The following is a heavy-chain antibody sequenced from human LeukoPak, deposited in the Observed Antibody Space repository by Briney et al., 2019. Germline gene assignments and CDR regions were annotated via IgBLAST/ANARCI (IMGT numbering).Heavy chain of an antibody. CDR1: GFTFSSHG. Sequence: PGGPLRLSCAASGFTFSSHGMHWVRQAPGKGLEWGAVISYDGSNKYYADSVKGRFTISRDNSKNTLYLQMNSLRAEDTAVYYCAKPMITFGGFIDHWGQGTLVTVSS. V-gene: IGHV3-30*18. CDR2: ISYDGSNK. D-gene: IGHD3-16*01. CDR3: AKPMITFGGFIDH. J-gene: IGHJ5*02.